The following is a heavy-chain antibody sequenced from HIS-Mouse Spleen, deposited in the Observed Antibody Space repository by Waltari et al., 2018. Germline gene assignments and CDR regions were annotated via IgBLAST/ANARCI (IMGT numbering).Heavy chain of an antibody. CDR1: GGSIRSSSYY. Sequence: QLPLQESGPGLVKPSETLSLTCTVSGGSIRSSSYYWGWIRQPPGKGLEWIGSIYYSGSTYYNPSLKSRVTISVDTSKNQFSLKLSSVTAADTAVYYCARDRELYFDYWGQGTLVTVSS. CDR2: IYYSGST. J-gene: IGHJ4*02. CDR3: ARDRELYFDY. V-gene: IGHV4-39*07. D-gene: IGHD1-26*01.